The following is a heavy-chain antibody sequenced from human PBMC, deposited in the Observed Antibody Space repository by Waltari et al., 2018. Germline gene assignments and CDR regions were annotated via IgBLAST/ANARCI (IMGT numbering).Heavy chain of an antibody. CDR1: GGSISSSSYY. CDR3: ATKRESSASGFDY. D-gene: IGHD6-19*01. J-gene: IGHJ4*02. Sequence: QLQLQESGPGLVKPSETLSFTCTVSGGSISSSSYYWGWIRQPPGKGLGWVGRIYYSGITYYNPSLKSRVTISVDTSKNQFSLKLSSVTAADTAVYYCATKRESSASGFDYWGQGTLVTVSS. CDR2: IYYSGIT. V-gene: IGHV4-39*01.